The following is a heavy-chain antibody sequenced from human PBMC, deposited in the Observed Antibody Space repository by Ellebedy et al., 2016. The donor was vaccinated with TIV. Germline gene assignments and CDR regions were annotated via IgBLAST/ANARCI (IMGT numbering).Heavy chain of an antibody. D-gene: IGHD3-10*01. Sequence: GESLKISCAASGFIFNNYWMSWVRQAPGKGLEWVANIKEDGSEKYYVDSVKGRFTISGDNAKNSLFLQMNSLRADDTAVYFCARDKGAMSTTLGSRFDYWGQGNLVSVSS. J-gene: IGHJ4*02. CDR1: GFIFNNYW. CDR2: IKEDGSEK. CDR3: ARDKGAMSTTLGSRFDY. V-gene: IGHV3-7*01.